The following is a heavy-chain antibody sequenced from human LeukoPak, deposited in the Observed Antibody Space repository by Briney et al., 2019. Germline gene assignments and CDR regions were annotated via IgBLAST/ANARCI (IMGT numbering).Heavy chain of an antibody. CDR1: GYTFTGYY. Sequence: GASVKVSCKASGYTFTGYYMHWVRQAPGQGLEWMGRINPNSGGTNYAQKFQGRVTMTRDTSISTAYMELSRLRSHDTAVYYCASVARSSGSYGAAFDIWGQGTMVTVSS. J-gene: IGHJ3*02. CDR2: INPNSGGT. CDR3: ASVARSSGSYGAAFDI. D-gene: IGHD1-26*01. V-gene: IGHV1-2*06.